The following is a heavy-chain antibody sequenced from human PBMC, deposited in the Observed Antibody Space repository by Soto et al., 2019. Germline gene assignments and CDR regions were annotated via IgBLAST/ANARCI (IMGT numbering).Heavy chain of an antibody. D-gene: IGHD2-21*01. CDR3: VRDMQLWRLDX. CDR2: INTDVSVA. Sequence: GGSLRLSCAASGLTFRSDWMHGGRQAPGKGLVWVSRINTDVSVAMYVDSVKGRLTISRDNAKNTLYLHMNSLRAEDTAVYYCVRDMQLWRLDXWGQGTLVTVSS. CDR1: GLTFRSDW. J-gene: IGHJ4*02. V-gene: IGHV3-74*03.